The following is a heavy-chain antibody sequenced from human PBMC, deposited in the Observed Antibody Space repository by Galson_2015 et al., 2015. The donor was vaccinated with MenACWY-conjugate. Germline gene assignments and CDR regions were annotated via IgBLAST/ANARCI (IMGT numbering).Heavy chain of an antibody. CDR2: ISGSDSST. CDR1: GFTFSSHG. Sequence: SLRLSCAASGFTFSSHGMSWVRQAPGKGLEWVSVISGSDSSTFYADSVRGRFTISRDNSKNTLYLQMGILRVEDTAVYYCAKDRYGKPYCGGDCWGFDNWGQGALVSVSS. CDR3: AKDRYGKPYCGGDCWGFDN. V-gene: IGHV3-23*01. D-gene: IGHD2-21*02. J-gene: IGHJ4*02.